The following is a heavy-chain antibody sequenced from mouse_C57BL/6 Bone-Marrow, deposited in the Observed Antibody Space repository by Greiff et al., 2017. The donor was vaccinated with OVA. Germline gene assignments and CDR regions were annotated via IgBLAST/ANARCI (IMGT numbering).Heavy chain of an antibody. CDR3: ARDPSSTMVTTAY. D-gene: IGHD2-2*01. Sequence: EVQRVESGGGLVKPGGSLKLSCAASGFTFSSYAMSWVRQTPEKRLEWVATISDGGSYTYYPDNVKGRFTISRDNAKNNLYLQMSHLKSEDTAMYYCARDPSSTMVTTAYWGQGTLVTVSA. J-gene: IGHJ3*01. CDR2: ISDGGSYT. V-gene: IGHV5-4*01. CDR1: GFTFSSYA.